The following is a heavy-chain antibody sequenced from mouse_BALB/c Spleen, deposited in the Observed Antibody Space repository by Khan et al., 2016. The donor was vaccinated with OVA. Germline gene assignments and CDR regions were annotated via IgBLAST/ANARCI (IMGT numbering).Heavy chain of an antibody. J-gene: IGHJ1*01. CDR3: ARVNYRCERHCDV. D-gene: IGHD2-14*01. CDR2: INTYTGEP. V-gene: IGHV9-3-1*01. Sequence: QIQLVQSGPELKKPGETVKISCKASGSTFTNYGMNWVKQAPGKDLKWMGWINTYTGEPTYADDFKGRFAFSLETSASTAYLQINTLTHEDTATYFCARVNYRCERHCDVWGAGTTVTVSS. CDR1: GSTFTNYG.